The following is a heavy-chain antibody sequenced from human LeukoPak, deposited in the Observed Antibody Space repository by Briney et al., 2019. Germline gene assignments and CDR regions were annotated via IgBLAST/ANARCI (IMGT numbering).Heavy chain of an antibody. CDR3: AREHYYDSSGYYDLWYFDY. CDR1: GFIFSSYA. D-gene: IGHD3-22*01. Sequence: GGSLRLSCAAPGFIFSSYAMHWVRQAPGKGLEWVAVITNDGRNKYYADSVKGRFTIYRDDAMNSLFLQMNSLRAEDTAVYYCAREHYYDSSGYYDLWYFDYWGQGTLVTVSS. J-gene: IGHJ4*02. CDR2: ITNDGRNK. V-gene: IGHV3-30*04.